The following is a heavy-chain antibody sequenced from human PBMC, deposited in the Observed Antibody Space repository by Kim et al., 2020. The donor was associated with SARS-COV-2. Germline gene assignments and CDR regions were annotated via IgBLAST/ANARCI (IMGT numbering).Heavy chain of an antibody. CDR3: AKVRGSGSYLDY. D-gene: IGHD3-10*01. J-gene: IGHJ4*02. V-gene: IGHV3-23*01. Sequence: YADSVKGRFTISRDNSKNTLYLQMNSRRAEDTAVYYCAKVRGSGSYLDYWGQGTLVTVSS.